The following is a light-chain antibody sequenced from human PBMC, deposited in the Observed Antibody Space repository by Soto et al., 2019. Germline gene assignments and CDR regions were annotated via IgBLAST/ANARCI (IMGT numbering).Light chain of an antibody. J-gene: IGKJ4*01. CDR1: QGIRDD. CDR3: QKYNSVPLT. V-gene: IGKV1-6*01. CDR2: TAS. Sequence: AIQMTQSPFSLSASVGDRVTITCRASQGIRDDLSWYQQKAGKAPKLLIFTASKLNSGVPSRFSGSFSGTNFSLTISDLQPEDCATYFCQKYNSVPLTFGGGTKVDIK.